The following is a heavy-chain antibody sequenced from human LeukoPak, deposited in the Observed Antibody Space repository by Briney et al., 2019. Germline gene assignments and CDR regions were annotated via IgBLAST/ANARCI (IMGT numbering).Heavy chain of an antibody. CDR1: GGSISSHY. D-gene: IGHD1-26*01. J-gene: IGHJ6*03. CDR2: IYYSGST. Sequence: SETLSLTCTVSGGSISSHYWSWLRQPPGKGLEWIGYIYYSGSTNYNPSLKSRVTISVDTSKNQFSLKLSSVTAADTAVYYCARAVGATIFNYYYYYYMDVWGKGTTVTVSS. CDR3: ARAVGATIFNYYYYYYMDV. V-gene: IGHV4-59*11.